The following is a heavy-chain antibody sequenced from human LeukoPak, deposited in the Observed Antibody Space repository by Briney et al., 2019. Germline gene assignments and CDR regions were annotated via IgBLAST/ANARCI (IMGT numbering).Heavy chain of an antibody. CDR1: GYTFTIYY. V-gene: IGHV1-46*01. CDR2: INPSGGST. J-gene: IGHJ4*02. CDR3: ARDQFSGSQLHY. D-gene: IGHD1-26*01. Sequence: ASVTVSFTASGYTFTIYYMHWVRQAPGQGLEWMGIINPSGGSTSYAQKVQGRVTMTRDTSTSTVYMELSSLRSEDTAVYYCARDQFSGSQLHYWGQGTLVTVSS.